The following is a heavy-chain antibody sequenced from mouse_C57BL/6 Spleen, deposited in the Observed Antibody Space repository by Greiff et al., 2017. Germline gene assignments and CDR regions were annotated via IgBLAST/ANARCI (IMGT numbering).Heavy chain of an antibody. D-gene: IGHD1-1*01. CDR3: ARAPYYGSSYGYAMDY. CDR1: GYSITSGYD. Sequence: VQLQQSGPGMVKPSQSLSLTCTVTGYSITSGYDWHWIRHFPGNKLEWMGYISYSGSTNYNPSLKSRISITHDTSKNHFFLKLNSVTTEDTATYYCARAPYYGSSYGYAMDYCGQGTSVTVSS. CDR2: ISYSGST. J-gene: IGHJ4*01. V-gene: IGHV3-1*01.